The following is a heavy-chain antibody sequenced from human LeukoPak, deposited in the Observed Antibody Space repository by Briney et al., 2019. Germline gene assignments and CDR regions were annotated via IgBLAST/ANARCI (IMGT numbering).Heavy chain of an antibody. V-gene: IGHV1-46*01. J-gene: IGHJ5*02. CDR3: AREGSSSSSRAPHNNWFDP. Sequence: ASVKVSCKASGYTFTSYYMHWVRQAPGQGLERMGIINPSGGSTSYAQKFQGRVTMTRDTSTSTVYMELSSLRSEDTAVYYCAREGSSSSSRAPHNNWFDPWGQGTLVTVSS. CDR2: INPSGGST. CDR1: GYTFTSYY. D-gene: IGHD6-6*01.